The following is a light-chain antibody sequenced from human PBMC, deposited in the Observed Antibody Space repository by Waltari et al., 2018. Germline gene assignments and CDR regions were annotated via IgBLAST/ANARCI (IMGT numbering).Light chain of an antibody. CDR2: END. CDR3: QTWDSTTTWI. CDR1: RLGRPF. Sequence: SYELTQPPSVSVSPGQTAHITCSGYRLGRPFVCWYQQKPGQSPVVVIYENDQRPSGVPERFSGSNSGDTATLTISGTQAMDEADYYCQTWDSTTTWIFGGGTKLTVL. V-gene: IGLV3-1*01. J-gene: IGLJ2*01.